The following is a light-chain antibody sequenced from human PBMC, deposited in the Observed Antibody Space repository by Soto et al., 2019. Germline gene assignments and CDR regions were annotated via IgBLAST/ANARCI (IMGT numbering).Light chain of an antibody. J-gene: IGKJ1*01. CDR2: KAS. Sequence: DIQMTQSPSTLSASVGDRVTITCRASQSISNWMAWYQQKPGKAPKILIYKASTLESGVPSRFSGSGSGTEFPLTISSLQPDDFATYYCQQYYNYFRTFGQGTKVEIK. V-gene: IGKV1-5*03. CDR1: QSISNW. CDR3: QQYYNYFRT.